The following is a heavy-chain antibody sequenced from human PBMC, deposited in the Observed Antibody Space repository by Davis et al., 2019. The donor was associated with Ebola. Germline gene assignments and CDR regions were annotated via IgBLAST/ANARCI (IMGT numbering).Heavy chain of an antibody. D-gene: IGHD3-16*02. CDR1: GFTFSSYA. CDR2: ISGSGGST. Sequence: GGSLRLSCAASGFTFSSYAMSWVRQAPGKGLEWVSAISGSGGSTYYADSVKGRFTISRDNSKNTLYLQMNSLRAEDTAVYYCAKGELSLLWAYYFDYWGQGTLVTVSS. V-gene: IGHV3-23*01. CDR3: AKGELSLLWAYYFDY. J-gene: IGHJ4*02.